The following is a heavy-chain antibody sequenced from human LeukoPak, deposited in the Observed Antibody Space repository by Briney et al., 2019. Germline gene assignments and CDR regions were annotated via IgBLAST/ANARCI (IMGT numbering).Heavy chain of an antibody. V-gene: IGHV3-30*18. D-gene: IGHD5-12*01. CDR2: ISYDGSNK. Sequence: PGGSLRLSCAASGVTFSSYGMHWVRQAPPTGLERVSVISYDGSNKSYADSANGRFTISRDNSKDTLYLQMNSLRAEDRAVYYGAKDPGLPVFDYWGQGTLVTVSS. CDR3: AKDPGLPVFDY. J-gene: IGHJ4*02. CDR1: GVTFSSYG.